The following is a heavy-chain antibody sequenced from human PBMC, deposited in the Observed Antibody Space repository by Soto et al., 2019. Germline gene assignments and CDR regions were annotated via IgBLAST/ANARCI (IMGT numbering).Heavy chain of an antibody. CDR2: IYYSGST. D-gene: IGHD3-10*01. CDR3: AKPMVRGEKGAFDI. V-gene: IGHV4-59*01. J-gene: IGHJ3*02. CDR1: GGSISSYY. Sequence: QVQLQESGPGLVKPSETLSLTCTVSGGSISSYYWSWIRQPPGKGLEWIGYIYYSGSTNYHPSLKSRVSISVDSSKNPFSRKLSSVTAADTAVHYCAKPMVRGEKGAFDIWGKGTIVTVSS.